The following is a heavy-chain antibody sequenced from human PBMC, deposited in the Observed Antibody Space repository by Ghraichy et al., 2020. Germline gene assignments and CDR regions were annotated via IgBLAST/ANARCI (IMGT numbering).Heavy chain of an antibody. J-gene: IGHJ6*02. V-gene: IGHV1-18*04. Sequence: AAVKVSFKASGYTFTSYGISWVRQAPGQGLEWMGWISAYNGNTNYAQKLQGRVTMTTDTSTSTAYMELRSLRSDDTAVYYCARDERGDYDYYYYGMDVWGQGTTVTVSS. CDR1: GYTFTSYG. CDR3: ARDERGDYDYYYYGMDV. D-gene: IGHD4-17*01. CDR2: ISAYNGNT.